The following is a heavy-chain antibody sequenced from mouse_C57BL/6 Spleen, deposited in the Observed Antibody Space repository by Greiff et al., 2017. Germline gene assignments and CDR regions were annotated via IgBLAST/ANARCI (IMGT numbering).Heavy chain of an antibody. V-gene: IGHV1-15*01. CDR1: GYTFTDYE. CDR3: TLITTVVPY. J-gene: IGHJ3*01. D-gene: IGHD1-1*01. Sequence: VKLVESGAELVRPGASVTLSCKASGYTFTDYEMHWVKQTPVHGLEWIGAIDPETGGTAYNQKFKGKAILTADKSSSTAYMELRSLTSEDSAVYYCTLITTVVPYWGQGTLVTVSA. CDR2: IDPETGGT.